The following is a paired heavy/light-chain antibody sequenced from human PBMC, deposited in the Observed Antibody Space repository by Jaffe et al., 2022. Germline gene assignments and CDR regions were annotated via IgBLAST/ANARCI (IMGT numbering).Heavy chain of an antibody. V-gene: IGHV3-48*03. D-gene: IGHD6-19*01. Sequence: EVQLVESGGGLVQPGGSLRLSCVVSGFIFSPYEMNWVRQAPGKGLEWVSFISGSANTINYADSVKGRFTISRDNTKNSLYLQMNSLRAEDTAVYYCARGAAVDDAFDIWGQGTMITVSS. J-gene: IGHJ3*02. CDR1: GFIFSPYE. CDR2: ISGSANTI. CDR3: ARGAAVDDAFDI.
Light chain of an antibody. V-gene: IGLV1-40*01. J-gene: IGLJ1*01. CDR3: QSHDSSLSYV. CDR1: SSNIGAGYD. Sequence: QSVLTQPPSVSGAPGQRVTISCTGSSSNIGAGYDIHWYQQLPGTAPKLLIYGNNKRPSGVPDRFSVSQSGTSASLAITGLQAEDEADYYCQSHDSSLSYVFGTGTKVTVL. CDR2: GNN.